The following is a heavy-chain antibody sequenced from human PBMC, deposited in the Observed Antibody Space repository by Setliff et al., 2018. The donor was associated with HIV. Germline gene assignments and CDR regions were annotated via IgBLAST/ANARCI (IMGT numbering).Heavy chain of an antibody. J-gene: IGHJ4*02. CDR2: IRTDGSEK. V-gene: IGHV3-7*01. D-gene: IGHD3-22*01. Sequence: GGSLRLSCAASGFTFRTHEMNWVRQAPGKGLEWVANIRTDGSEKYYVDSVRGRFTISRDNAKNSLYLQMNSLRAEDTAVYYCAGSRGYFVQAGWGQGTLVTVSS. CDR1: GFTFRTHE. CDR3: AGSRGYFVQAG.